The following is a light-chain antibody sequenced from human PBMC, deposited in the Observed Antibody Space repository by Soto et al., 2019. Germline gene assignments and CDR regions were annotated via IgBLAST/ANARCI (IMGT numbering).Light chain of an antibody. Sequence: QSALTQPPSASGSPGQSVTISCTGTSSDVGGYNSVSWYQQHPGKAPKLMIYEVSKRPSGVPDRFSGSKSGNTASLTVSGLQAEDEADYYCSSYAGSNIYVFGTGTKVTVL. CDR3: SSYAGSNIYV. CDR1: SSDVGGYNS. CDR2: EVS. J-gene: IGLJ1*01. V-gene: IGLV2-8*01.